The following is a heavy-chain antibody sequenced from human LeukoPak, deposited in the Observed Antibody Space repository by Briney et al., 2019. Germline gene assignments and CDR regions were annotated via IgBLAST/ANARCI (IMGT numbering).Heavy chain of an antibody. Sequence: SETLSLTCTVSGGSISPYYWSWIRQPPGKGLEWIGYIHYSGNTNYNPSLKSRVTMPVDTSKNQFSLKLSSVTAADTAVYYCARFGYSYGLDYWGQGTLVTVSS. CDR1: GGSISPYY. CDR3: ARFGYSYGLDY. J-gene: IGHJ4*02. V-gene: IGHV4-59*01. D-gene: IGHD5-18*01. CDR2: IHYSGNT.